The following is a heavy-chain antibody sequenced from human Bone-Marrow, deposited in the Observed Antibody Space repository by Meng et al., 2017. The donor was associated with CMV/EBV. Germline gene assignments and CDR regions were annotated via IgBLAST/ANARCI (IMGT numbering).Heavy chain of an antibody. CDR1: GFTFSSYD. V-gene: IGHV3-13*01. J-gene: IGHJ5*02. CDR2: IGTAGDT. CDR3: ARDNRGSVLP. D-gene: IGHD3-16*01. Sequence: GESLKISCAASGFTFSSYDMHWVRQATGKGLEWVSAIGTAGDTYYPGSVKGRFTISRENAKNSLYLQMNSLRAGDTAVYYCARDNRGSVLPWGQGTLVTVSS.